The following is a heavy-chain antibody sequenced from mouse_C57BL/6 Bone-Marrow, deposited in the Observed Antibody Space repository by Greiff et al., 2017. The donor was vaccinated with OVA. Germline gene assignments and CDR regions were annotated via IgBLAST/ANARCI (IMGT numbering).Heavy chain of an antibody. CDR3: ASSPGSSPRYAMDY. Sequence: VQLQQPGAELVKPGASVKLSCKASGYTFTSYWMHWVKQRPGRGLEWIGRIDPNSGGTKYNVKFKSKATLTVDKPSSTAYMQLSSLTSEDSAVYYCASSPGSSPRYAMDYWGQGTSVTVSS. J-gene: IGHJ4*01. V-gene: IGHV1-72*01. D-gene: IGHD1-1*01. CDR2: IDPNSGGT. CDR1: GYTFTSYW.